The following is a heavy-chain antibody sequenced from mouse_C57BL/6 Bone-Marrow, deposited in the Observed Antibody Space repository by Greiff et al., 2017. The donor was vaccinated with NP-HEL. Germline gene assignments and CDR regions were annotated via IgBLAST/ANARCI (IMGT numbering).Heavy chain of an antibody. CDR3: ARGFLYFDV. CDR2: TYPRSGNT. J-gene: IGHJ1*03. V-gene: IGHV1-81*01. Sequence: SSLKQRTGQGLEWIGETYPRSGNTYYNEKFKGKATLTADKSSSTAYMELRSLTSEDSAVYFCARGFLYFDVWGTGTTVTVSS.